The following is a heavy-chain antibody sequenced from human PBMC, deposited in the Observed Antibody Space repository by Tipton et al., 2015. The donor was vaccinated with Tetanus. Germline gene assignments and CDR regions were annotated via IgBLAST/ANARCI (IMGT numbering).Heavy chain of an antibody. CDR1: GVSIRGEDYY. V-gene: IGHV4-61*08. CDR3: ARANYQSSKRGPFDS. Sequence: TLSLTCTVSGVSIRGEDYYWNWIRQPPGKGLEWPAYISYSGSTNSNYSLKSRITISRDTSKNQFSLKLASVTAADTAVYYCARANYQSSKRGPFDSWGQGTQVIVSS. D-gene: IGHD5-24*01. J-gene: IGHJ4*02. CDR2: ISYSGST.